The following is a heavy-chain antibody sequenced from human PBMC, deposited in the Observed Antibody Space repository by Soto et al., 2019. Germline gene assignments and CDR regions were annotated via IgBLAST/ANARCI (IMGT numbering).Heavy chain of an antibody. CDR3: ASLNWNYRGYYYSMDV. D-gene: IGHD1-7*01. J-gene: IGHJ6*02. CDR1: GYTFTSYD. Sequence: QVQLVQSGAEVKKPGASVKVSCKASGYTFTSYDINWVRQATGQGLEWMGWMNPNSGNTGYAQKFQGRVTMTRNTSISTAYMELSSLRSEDTAVYYCASLNWNYRGYYYSMDVWGQGTTVTVSS. CDR2: MNPNSGNT. V-gene: IGHV1-8*01.